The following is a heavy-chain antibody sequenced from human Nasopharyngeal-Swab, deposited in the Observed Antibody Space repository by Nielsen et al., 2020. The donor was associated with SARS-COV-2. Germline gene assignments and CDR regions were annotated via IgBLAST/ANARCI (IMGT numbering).Heavy chain of an antibody. CDR2: IIPIFGTA. D-gene: IGHD6-13*01. V-gene: IGHV1-69*13. J-gene: IGHJ4*02. CDR1: GGTFSSYT. Sequence: SVKVSCKASGGTFSSYTISWVRQAPGQGLEWMGGIIPIFGTANYAQKFQGRVTITADESTSTAYMELSSLRSEDTAVYYCASSSGGSSWSLPFDYWGQGTLVTVSS. CDR3: ASSSGGSSWSLPFDY.